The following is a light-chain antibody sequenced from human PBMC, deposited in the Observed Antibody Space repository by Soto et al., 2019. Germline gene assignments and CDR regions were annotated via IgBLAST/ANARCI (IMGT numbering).Light chain of an antibody. V-gene: IGKV3-11*01. J-gene: IGKJ4*01. CDR3: QQRSHWPLLT. Sequence: EIVLTQSPATLSLSPGERATLSCRASQSVSSYLAWYQQKPGQAPRLLIYDASNRATGIPARFSGSGSGTDFTLTISSLEPEAFAVYYCQQRSHWPLLTFGGGTKVEIK. CDR1: QSVSSY. CDR2: DAS.